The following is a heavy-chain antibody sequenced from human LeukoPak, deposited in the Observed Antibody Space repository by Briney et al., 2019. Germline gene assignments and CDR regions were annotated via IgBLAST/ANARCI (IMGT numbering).Heavy chain of an antibody. J-gene: IGHJ4*02. CDR2: ISAYNGNT. CDR1: GYTFTSYG. CDR3: ARDYGIVGATVDY. D-gene: IGHD1-26*01. Sequence: ASVKVSCKASGYTFTSYGISWVRQAPGQGLEWMGWISAYNGNTNYAQKFQGRVTMTRDTSISTAYMELGRLRSDDTAVYYCARDYGIVGATVDYWGQGTLVTVSS. V-gene: IGHV1-18*01.